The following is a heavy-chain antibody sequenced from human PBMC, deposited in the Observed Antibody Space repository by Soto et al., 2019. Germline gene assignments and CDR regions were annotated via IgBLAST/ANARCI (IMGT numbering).Heavy chain of an antibody. J-gene: IGHJ4*02. D-gene: IGHD3-22*01. CDR2: IYYSGST. CDR3: ARTGRDYYDSSGYYYFDY. Sequence: PSETLSLTCTVSGGSISSGDYYWSWIHQPPGKGLEWIGYIYYSGSTYYNPSLKSRVTISVDTSKNQFSLKLSSVTAADTAVYYCARTGRDYYDSSGYYYFDYWGQGTLVTVSS. V-gene: IGHV4-30-4*01. CDR1: GGSISSGDYY.